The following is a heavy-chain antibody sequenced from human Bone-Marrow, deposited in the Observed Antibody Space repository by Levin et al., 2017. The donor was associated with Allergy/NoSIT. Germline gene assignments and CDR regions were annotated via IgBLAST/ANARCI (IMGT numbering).Heavy chain of an antibody. CDR3: ARDGEPAMDVYGMDV. V-gene: IGHV3-33*01. CDR1: GFIFSSFD. Sequence: LSLTCAASGFIFSSFDMHWVRQAPGKGLEWVAVIWYDGNGKHYSDSVKGRFTISRDDSKSTLYLQMNSLRAEDTAVYYCARDGEPAMDVYGMDVWGQGTTVTVSS. D-gene: IGHD5-18*01. CDR2: IWYDGNGK. J-gene: IGHJ6*02.